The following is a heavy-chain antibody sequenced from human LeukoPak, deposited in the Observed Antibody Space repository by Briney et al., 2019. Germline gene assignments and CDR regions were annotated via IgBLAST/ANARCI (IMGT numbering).Heavy chain of an antibody. CDR1: GFTFSNYA. Sequence: GGSLRLSCAASGFTFSNYALHWVRQAPGEGLEYVLAISSNGGRTYYANSVKGRFTISRDNSKNTLYLHMGSLRDEDMAVYYCARAPESSSWYYFDYWGQGTLVTVSS. CDR2: ISSNGGRT. D-gene: IGHD6-13*01. CDR3: ARAPESSSWYYFDY. V-gene: IGHV3-64*01. J-gene: IGHJ4*02.